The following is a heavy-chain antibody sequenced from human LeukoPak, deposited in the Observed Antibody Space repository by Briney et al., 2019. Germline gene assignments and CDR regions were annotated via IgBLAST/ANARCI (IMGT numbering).Heavy chain of an antibody. CDR3: ARSLRGYYFDY. J-gene: IGHJ4*02. CDR1: GYSISSSNW. D-gene: IGHD3-16*01. V-gene: IGHV4-28*01. CDR2: IYYSGST. Sequence: SDTLSPTCAVSGYSISSSNWWGWVRQPPGEGLEWIAYIYYSGSTYYNPSLKSRVTMSVDTSKNQFSLKLSSVTAVDTAVYYCARSLRGYYFDYWGQGILVTVSS.